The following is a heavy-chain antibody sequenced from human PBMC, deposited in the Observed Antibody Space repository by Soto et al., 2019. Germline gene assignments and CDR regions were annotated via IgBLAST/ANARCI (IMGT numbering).Heavy chain of an antibody. CDR1: GYTFTSYY. V-gene: IGHV1-46*03. Sequence: ASVKVSCKASGYTFTSYYMHWVRQAPGQGLEWMGIINPSGGSTSYAQKFQGRVTMTRDTSTSTVYMELSSLRSEDTAVYYCARDRGWGVYDFWSGLGGYWGQGTLVTVSS. J-gene: IGHJ4*02. D-gene: IGHD3-3*01. CDR3: ARDRGWGVYDFWSGLGGY. CDR2: INPSGGST.